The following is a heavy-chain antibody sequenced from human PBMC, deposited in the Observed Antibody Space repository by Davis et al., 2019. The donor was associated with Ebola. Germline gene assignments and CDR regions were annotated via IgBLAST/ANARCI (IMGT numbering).Heavy chain of an antibody. CDR3: ARDGAEPYYYYGMDV. CDR2: ISAYNGNT. J-gene: IGHJ6*02. Sequence: ASVKVSCKASGGTFSSYAISWVRQAPGQGLEWMGWISAYNGNTNYAQKLQGRVTMTTDKSTSTAYMELSSLRSEDTAVYYCARDGAEPYYYYGMDVWGQGTTVTVSS. D-gene: IGHD1-26*01. CDR1: GGTFSSYA. V-gene: IGHV1-18*01.